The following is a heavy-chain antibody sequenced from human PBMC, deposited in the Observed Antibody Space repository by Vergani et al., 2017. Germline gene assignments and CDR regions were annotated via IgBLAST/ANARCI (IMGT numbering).Heavy chain of an antibody. V-gene: IGHV1-18*01. D-gene: IGHD6-13*01. CDR3: ARDRSNSGGQHPNDDS. CDR2: ISAYNGDT. J-gene: IGHJ5*01. Sequence: QVQLVQSGSEVKKPGASVKVSCKASGYTFTHHGFSWVRQAPGQGLEWLGWISAYNGDTKYAPKFQGRVTLTTDTSTTTAYMDLRSLRSDDTAIYFCARDRSNSGGQHPNDDSWGQGTLVTVSA. CDR1: GYTFTHHG.